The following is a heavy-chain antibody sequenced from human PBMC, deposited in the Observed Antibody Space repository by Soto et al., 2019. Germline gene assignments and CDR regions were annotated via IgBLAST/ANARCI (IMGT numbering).Heavy chain of an antibody. J-gene: IGHJ2*01. Sequence: EVQLLESGGALVQPGGSLRLSCAGSGFTFINYAMNWVRQAPGKGLEWVSSISGGGDAAFFPDSVRGRFTISRDNSKTTVTLQMNSLGVDDTAVYYCARKILGSTSRPNYWYFDLWGRGTLVTVSS. D-gene: IGHD2-2*01. V-gene: IGHV3-23*01. CDR3: ARKILGSTSRPNYWYFDL. CDR1: GFTFINYA. CDR2: ISGGGDAA.